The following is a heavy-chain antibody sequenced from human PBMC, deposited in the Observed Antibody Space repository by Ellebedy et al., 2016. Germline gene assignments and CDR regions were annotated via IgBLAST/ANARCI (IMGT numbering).Heavy chain of an antibody. CDR3: AKGTMDYFYH. CDR1: GFTFNDYA. D-gene: IGHD4/OR15-4a*01. V-gene: IGHV3-9*01. CDR2: ISWDSAVI. Sequence: GGSLTLSXAGSGFTFNDYALHWVRQAPGKGLEWVSGISWDSAVIGYGGSVKGRFTISKDSAKNCLYLQMNSLRPEDTAFYYCAKGTMDYFYHWGQGTLVTVSS. J-gene: IGHJ4*02.